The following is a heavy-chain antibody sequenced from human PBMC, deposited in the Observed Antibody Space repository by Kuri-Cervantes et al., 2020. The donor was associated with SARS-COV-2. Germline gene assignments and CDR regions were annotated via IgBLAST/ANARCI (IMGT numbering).Heavy chain of an antibody. J-gene: IGHJ4*02. V-gene: IGHV1-69*06. D-gene: IGHD2-2*01. Sequence: SVKVSCKASGGTFSRFAVSWLRQAPGQGLEWMGRIIPIFGTADHAQKFQGRVTITADKSSNSVYMELRGLRFEDTAVYYCARPYCTTTTCYDGTFDSWGQGTLVTVSS. CDR2: IIPIFGTA. CDR3: ARPYCTTTTCYDGTFDS. CDR1: GGTFSRFA.